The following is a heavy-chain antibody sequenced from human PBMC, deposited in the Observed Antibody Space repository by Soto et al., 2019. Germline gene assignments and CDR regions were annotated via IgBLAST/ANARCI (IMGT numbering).Heavy chain of an antibody. CDR1: GYTFTGYY. Sequence: ASVKVSCKASGYTFTGYYMHWVRQAPGQGLEWMGWINPNSGGTNYAQKFQGRVTMTRDTSISTAYMELSRLRSDDTAVYYCAREDTAIVGFDYWGQGTLVTVSS. CDR3: AREDTAIVGFDY. J-gene: IGHJ4*02. CDR2: INPNSGGT. D-gene: IGHD5-18*01. V-gene: IGHV1-2*02.